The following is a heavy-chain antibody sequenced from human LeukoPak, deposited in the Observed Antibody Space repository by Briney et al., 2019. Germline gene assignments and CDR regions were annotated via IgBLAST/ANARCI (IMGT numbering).Heavy chain of an antibody. V-gene: IGHV4-59*08. J-gene: IGHJ4*02. CDR1: GGSISSYY. CDR2: IYYRGNT. CDR3: ARKKGSRTYFDY. D-gene: IGHD1-14*01. Sequence: SETLSLTCTVSGGSISSYYWTWIRQPPGKGLEWIGYIYYRGNTKYNPSLKSRVTLSVDTSKNQFSLKLNSVTAADTAVYYCARKKGSRTYFDYWGQGTLVTVSS.